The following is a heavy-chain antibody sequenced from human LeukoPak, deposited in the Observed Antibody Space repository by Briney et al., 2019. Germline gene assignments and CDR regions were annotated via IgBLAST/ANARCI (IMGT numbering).Heavy chain of an antibody. V-gene: IGHV3-73*01. CDR1: GFTFSGSA. J-gene: IGHJ6*03. CDR2: IRSKANSYAT. CDR3: TRLGAAAVDYYYYMDV. D-gene: IGHD6-13*01. Sequence: GGSLRLSCAASGFTFSGSAMHWVRQASGKGLEWVGRIRSKANSYATAYAASVKGRFTISRDDSKNTAYLPMNSLKTEDTAVYYCTRLGAAAVDYYYYMDVWGKGTTVTVSS.